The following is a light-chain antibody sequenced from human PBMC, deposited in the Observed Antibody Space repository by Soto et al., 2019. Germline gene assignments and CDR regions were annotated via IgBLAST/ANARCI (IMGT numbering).Light chain of an antibody. CDR1: SGDIGSYNR. CDR3: SSYTNINTRACV. J-gene: IGLJ1*01. V-gene: IGLV2-14*01. CDR2: EVT. Sequence: PALAQPASVSGSPGQSITISCTGTSGDIGSYNRVSWYQQHPGKAPKLIIYEVTDRPSGVSNRFSGSKSGNTASLTISGLQAEDEAEYYCSSYTNINTRACVFGTGTKVTVL.